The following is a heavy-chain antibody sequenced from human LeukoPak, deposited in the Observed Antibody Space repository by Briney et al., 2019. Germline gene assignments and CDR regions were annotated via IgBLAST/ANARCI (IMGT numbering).Heavy chain of an antibody. J-gene: IGHJ3*01. Sequence: GGSLRLSCVASGFIFSTYGMHWVRQAPGKGLEWVAVIWYDGSDKDHADSVKGRFTISRDNSKNTVFLQINSLKAEDTAVYYCAKRSTQYSGSYFDAFDAWGQGTMVIVSS. V-gene: IGHV3-33*06. D-gene: IGHD1-26*01. CDR1: GFIFSTYG. CDR3: AKRSTQYSGSYFDAFDA. CDR2: IWYDGSDK.